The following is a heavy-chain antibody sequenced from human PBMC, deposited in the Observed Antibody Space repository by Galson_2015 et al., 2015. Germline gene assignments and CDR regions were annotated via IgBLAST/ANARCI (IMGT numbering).Heavy chain of an antibody. CDR3: AKEAYVQQLGLGNQHYYYYYGMDV. CDR2: ISYDGSNK. CDR1: GFTFSSYG. V-gene: IGHV3-30*18. Sequence: SLRLSCAASGFTFSSYGMHWVRQAPGKGLEWVAVISYDGSNKYYADSVKGRFTISRDNSKNTLYLQMNSLRAEDTAVYYCAKEAYVQQLGLGNQHYYYYYGMDVWGQGTTVTVSS. J-gene: IGHJ6*02. D-gene: IGHD6-13*01.